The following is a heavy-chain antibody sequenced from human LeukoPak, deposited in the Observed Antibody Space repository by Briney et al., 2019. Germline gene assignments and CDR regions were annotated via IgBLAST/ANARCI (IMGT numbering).Heavy chain of an antibody. D-gene: IGHD3-10*01. CDR2: IMRKSDGGTT. V-gene: IGHV3-15*01. CDR1: GFTFSNAW. CDR3: TTASVTMVRGVINPDAFDV. Sequence: GGSLRLSCAASGFTFSNAWMSWVRQAPVKGLEWVGRIMRKSDGGTTAYGAPVKGRFAISRDESKNTLYLQMKGLETEDTAFYYCTTASVTMVRGVINPDAFDVWGLGTMVIVSS. J-gene: IGHJ3*01.